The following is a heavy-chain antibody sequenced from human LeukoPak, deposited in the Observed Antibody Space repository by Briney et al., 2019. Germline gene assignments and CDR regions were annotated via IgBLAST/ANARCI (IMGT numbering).Heavy chain of an antibody. V-gene: IGHV1-46*01. D-gene: IGHD1-14*01. J-gene: IGHJ6*03. CDR3: AKPKESYYYYYYMDV. Sequence: ASVKVSCKASGYTFTSYYMHWVRQAPGQGLEWMGIINPSGGSTSYAQKFQGRVTITADESTSTAYMELSSLRSEDTAVYYCAKPKESYYYYYYMDVWGKGTTVTVSS. CDR1: GYTFTSYY. CDR2: INPSGGST.